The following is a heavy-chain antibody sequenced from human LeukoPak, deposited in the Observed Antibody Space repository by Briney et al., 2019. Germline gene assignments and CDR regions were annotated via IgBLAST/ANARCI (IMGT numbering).Heavy chain of an antibody. CDR2: ISGSGGST. CDR1: GFIFSSYA. J-gene: IGHJ6*02. D-gene: IGHD3-3*01. Sequence: GGSLRLTCAASGFIFSSYAISWVRQAPGKGLDWVSAISGSGGSTYYADSVKGRFTISRDNSKNTLYLQMNSLRAEDTAVYYCAKDQGSGSYTYYGMDVWGQGTTVTVSS. CDR3: AKDQGSGSYTYYGMDV. V-gene: IGHV3-23*01.